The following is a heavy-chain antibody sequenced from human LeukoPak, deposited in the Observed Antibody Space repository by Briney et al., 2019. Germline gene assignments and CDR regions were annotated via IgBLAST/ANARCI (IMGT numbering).Heavy chain of an antibody. CDR2: IYHSGST. CDR1: GYSISSGYY. V-gene: IGHV4-38-2*02. Sequence: SETLSLTCTVSGYSISSGYYWGWIRQPPGKGLEWIGSIYHSGSTYYNPSLKSRVTISVDTSKNQFSLKLSSVTAADTAVYYCARDRAAVVDYWGQGTLVTVSS. D-gene: IGHD6-13*01. J-gene: IGHJ4*02. CDR3: ARDRAAVVDY.